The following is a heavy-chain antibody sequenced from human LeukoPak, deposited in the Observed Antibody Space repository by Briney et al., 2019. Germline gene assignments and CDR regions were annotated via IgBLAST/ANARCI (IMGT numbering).Heavy chain of an antibody. CDR1: GGSISSYY. CDR2: IYTSGST. CDR3: ARDGRGYSYGYYGMDV. J-gene: IGHJ6*02. V-gene: IGHV4-4*07. Sequence: SETLSLTCTVSGGSISSYYWSWIRQPAGKGLEWIGRIYTSGSTNYNPSLKSRVTMSVDTSKNQFSLKLISVTAADTAVYYCARDGRGYSYGYYGMDVWGQGTTVTVSS. D-gene: IGHD5-18*01.